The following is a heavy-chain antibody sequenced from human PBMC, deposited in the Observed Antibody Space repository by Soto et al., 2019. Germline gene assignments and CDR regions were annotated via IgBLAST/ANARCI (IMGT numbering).Heavy chain of an antibody. CDR3: SRHPARYYYSSGAFLETQDYYYYYGMDV. Sequence: PSETLSLTCTVSGGSISSSSYYWGWIRQPPGKGLEWIGSIYYSGSTYYNPSLKSRVTISVDTSKKQFSLKLSSVTAADTAVYYCSRHPARYYYSSGAFLETQDYYYYYGMDVWGQGTTVTVSS. D-gene: IGHD3-22*01. J-gene: IGHJ6*02. CDR2: IYYSGST. CDR1: GGSISSSSYY. V-gene: IGHV4-39*01.